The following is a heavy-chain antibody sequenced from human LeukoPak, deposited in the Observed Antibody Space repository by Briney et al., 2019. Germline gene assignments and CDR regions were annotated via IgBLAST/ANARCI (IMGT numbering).Heavy chain of an antibody. J-gene: IGHJ3*02. CDR1: GYTLTELS. V-gene: IGHV1-24*01. Sequence: ASVKVSCKVSGYTLTELSMHWVRQAPGKGLEWMGGFDPEDGETIYAQKFQGRVTMTEDTSTDTAYMELSSLRSEDTAVYYCARPGEYCSRNRCSPNDGFHIWGQGTMVTVSS. CDR2: FDPEDGET. D-gene: IGHD2-2*01. CDR3: ARPGEYCSRNRCSPNDGFHI.